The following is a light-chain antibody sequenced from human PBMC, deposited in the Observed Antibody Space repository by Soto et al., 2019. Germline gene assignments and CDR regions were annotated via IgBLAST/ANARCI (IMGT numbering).Light chain of an antibody. Sequence: IKMTQSPSTLSGSVGDRVTITFRASQTISSWLAWYQQKPGKAPKLLIYKASTLKSGVPSRFSGSGSGTEFTLTISSLQPDDFATYYCQQYNSYSRTFGQGTKVDI. V-gene: IGKV1-5*03. CDR3: QQYNSYSRT. CDR1: QTISSW. J-gene: IGKJ1*01. CDR2: KAS.